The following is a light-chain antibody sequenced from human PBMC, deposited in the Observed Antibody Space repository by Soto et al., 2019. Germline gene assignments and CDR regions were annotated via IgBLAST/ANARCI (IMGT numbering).Light chain of an antibody. CDR3: QQLNSYPWT. Sequence: SQLTQARSCLAAAVGDGVSSPCRASQGISSYLAWYQQKPGKAPKLLIYAASTLQSGVPSRFSGSGSGTDFTLTISSLQPEDFATYYCQQLNSYPWTFGQGTKVDIK. CDR2: AAS. CDR1: QGISSY. J-gene: IGKJ1*01. V-gene: IGKV1-9*01.